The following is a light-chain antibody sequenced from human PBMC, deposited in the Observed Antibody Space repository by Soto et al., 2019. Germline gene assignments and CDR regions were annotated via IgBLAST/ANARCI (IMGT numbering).Light chain of an antibody. CDR3: QQFNSYPLT. J-gene: IGKJ4*01. Sequence: AIQLTQSPSSLSASVGDRVTITCRASQGISSALAWYQQKPWKAPKLLIYDASSLESGVPSRFSGSGSGTDFTLTISSLQPEDFATYCCQQFNSYPLTFGGGTKVEIK. CDR2: DAS. CDR1: QGISSA. V-gene: IGKV1-13*02.